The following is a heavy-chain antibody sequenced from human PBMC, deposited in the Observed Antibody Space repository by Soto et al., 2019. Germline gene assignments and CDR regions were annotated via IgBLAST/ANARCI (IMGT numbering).Heavy chain of an antibody. CDR1: GGTFSSYA. V-gene: IGHV1-69*06. Sequence: QVQLVQSGAEVKKPGSSVKVSCKASGGTFSSYAISWVRQAPGQGLEWMGGIIPIFGTANYAQKFQGRVTITADKSTSTAYMELSSLRSEDTAVYYCARGRGRAYSYGYAYNWFDPWGQGTLVTVSS. J-gene: IGHJ5*02. CDR3: ARGRGRAYSYGYAYNWFDP. D-gene: IGHD5-18*01. CDR2: IIPIFGTA.